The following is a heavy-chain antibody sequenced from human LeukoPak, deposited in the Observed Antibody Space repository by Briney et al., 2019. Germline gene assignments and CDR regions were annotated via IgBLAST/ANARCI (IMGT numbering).Heavy chain of an antibody. J-gene: IGHJ6*03. V-gene: IGHV1-8*01. Sequence: EASVKVSCKASGYTFTSYDINWVRQATGQGLEWMGWMNPNSGNTGYAQKFQGRVTMTRNTSISTAYMELSSLRSEDTAVYYCARGSIDYSSGWYPLTNYYYYMDVWGKGTTVTISS. D-gene: IGHD6-19*01. CDR2: MNPNSGNT. CDR1: GYTFTSYD. CDR3: ARGSIDYSSGWYPLTNYYYYMDV.